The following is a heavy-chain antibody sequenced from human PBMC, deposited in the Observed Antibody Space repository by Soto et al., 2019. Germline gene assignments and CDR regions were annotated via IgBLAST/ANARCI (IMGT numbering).Heavy chain of an antibody. CDR3: TTDGTYYYDSSGYYPIDY. CDR1: GYIFTDYY. Sequence: ASVKVSCKPSGYIFTDYYIQFLRRAPGQGLEWIGWINPKDGGTTYAQKFQGRVAVTSDTSIGTAYMELSRLTSDDTAVYYCTTDGTYYYDSSGYYPIDYWGQGTLVTVSS. D-gene: IGHD3-22*01. CDR2: INPKDGGT. V-gene: IGHV1-2*02. J-gene: IGHJ4*02.